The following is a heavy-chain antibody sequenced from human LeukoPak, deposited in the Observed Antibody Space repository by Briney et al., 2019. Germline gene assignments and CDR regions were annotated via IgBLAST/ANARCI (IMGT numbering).Heavy chain of an antibody. Sequence: KPGGSLRLSCAASGFTFSSYSMNWVRQAPGKGLEWVSSISSSSYIYYADSVRGRFTISRDNAKNSLYLQMNSLRAEDTAVYYCARAETRYSSGLDYWGQGTLVTVSS. CDR3: ARAETRYSSGLDY. V-gene: IGHV3-21*01. J-gene: IGHJ4*02. D-gene: IGHD6-19*01. CDR1: GFTFSSYS. CDR2: ISSSSYI.